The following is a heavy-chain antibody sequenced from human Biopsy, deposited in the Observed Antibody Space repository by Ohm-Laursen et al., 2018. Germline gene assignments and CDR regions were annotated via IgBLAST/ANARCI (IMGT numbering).Heavy chain of an antibody. J-gene: IGHJ4*02. CDR2: IYYSGTT. CDR1: GDSISSSTYY. CDR3: ARDDAVTVIRWLYY. D-gene: IGHD2-21*02. Sequence: SETLSLTCSVSGDSISSSTYYWGWIRQPPGKGLEWIGYIYYSGTTDYSPSLKSRVTISIDKSKNQFFLKLSSVTAEDTAVYYCARDDAVTVIRWLYYWGQGALVTVS. V-gene: IGHV4-61*05.